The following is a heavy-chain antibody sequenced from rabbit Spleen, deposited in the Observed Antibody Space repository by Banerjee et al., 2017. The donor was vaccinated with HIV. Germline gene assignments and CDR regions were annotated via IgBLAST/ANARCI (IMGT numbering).Heavy chain of an antibody. Sequence: QEQLVESGGGLVKPEGSLTLACKASGFSFSDRDVMCWVRQAPGKGLQWIACINTYTGKPVYANWAKGRSTFSKTSSTTVTLQMTSLTVADTATYFCARDTGSSFSSYGMDLWGPGTLVTVS. CDR3: ARDTGSSFSSYGMDL. J-gene: IGHJ6*01. CDR2: INTYTGKP. D-gene: IGHD8-1*01. CDR1: GFSFSDRDV. V-gene: IGHV1S45*01.